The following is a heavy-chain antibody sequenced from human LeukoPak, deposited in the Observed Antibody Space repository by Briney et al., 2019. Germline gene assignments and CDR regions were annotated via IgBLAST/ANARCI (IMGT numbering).Heavy chain of an antibody. J-gene: IGHJ3*02. Sequence: GGSLRLSCAASGFTFSSYWMHWVRQAPGKGLVWVSGTNTDGSSTMYADSVKGRFTTARDNAKNTLYLQMNSLKTEDTAVYYCTTGTIVLISMGYYDSLSREGLGAFDIWGQGTMVTVSS. CDR2: TNTDGSST. CDR1: GFTFSSYW. CDR3: TTGTIVLISMGYYDSLSREGLGAFDI. V-gene: IGHV3-74*03. D-gene: IGHD3-22*01.